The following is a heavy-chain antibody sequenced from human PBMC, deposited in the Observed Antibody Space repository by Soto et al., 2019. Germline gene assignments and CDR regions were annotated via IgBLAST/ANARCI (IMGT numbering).Heavy chain of an antibody. CDR3: ARAHYHDSSGPNGHAFDI. CDR1: EFTFSDYA. Sequence: QVQLVESGGGVFQPGRSLSLSGAASEFTFSDYAMNRARQAPGKGLEWVAVISDDGDKVFYADSMKDRLTISRDNSKSTLFLQLTSLGPEDTALYYCARAHYHDSSGPNGHAFDIWGQGTLVTVSS. V-gene: IGHV3-30-3*01. D-gene: IGHD3-22*01. CDR2: ISDDGDKV. J-gene: IGHJ3*02.